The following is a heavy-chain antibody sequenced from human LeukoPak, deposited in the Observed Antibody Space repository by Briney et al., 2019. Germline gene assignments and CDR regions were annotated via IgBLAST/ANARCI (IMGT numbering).Heavy chain of an antibody. CDR2: INPRGGST. D-gene: IGHD3-22*01. J-gene: IGHJ4*02. CDR1: GYTFTSYY. V-gene: IGHV1-46*01. Sequence: ASVKVSCKASGYTFTSYYMHWVRQAPGQGLEWMGIINPRGGSTSYAQKFQGRVTMTRDTSTSTVYMELSSLRSEDTAVYYCARDSAAYYDSSGYYYFDYWGQGTLVTVSS. CDR3: ARDSAAYYDSSGYYYFDY.